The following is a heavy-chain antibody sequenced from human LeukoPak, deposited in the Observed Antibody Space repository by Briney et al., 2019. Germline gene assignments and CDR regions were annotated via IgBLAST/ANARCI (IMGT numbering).Heavy chain of an antibody. Sequence: SETLSLTCTVSGGXISNYCCSWIRQPPGKELEWIAYISHSGSTDYNPSLKSRATISVDTSKDQFSLRLSSVTAADTAVYFCARHSSIWYPFDKWGQGTLVTVSS. CDR3: ARHSSIWYPFDK. V-gene: IGHV4-59*01. D-gene: IGHD6-13*01. CDR1: GGXISNYC. J-gene: IGHJ4*02. CDR2: ISHSGST.